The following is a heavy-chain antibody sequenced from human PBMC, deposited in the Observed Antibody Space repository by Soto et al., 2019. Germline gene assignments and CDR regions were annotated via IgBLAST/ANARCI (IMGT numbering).Heavy chain of an antibody. CDR2: IYYTGST. CDR3: ARHRHGTPYLDY. V-gene: IGHV4-59*01. J-gene: IGHJ4*01. CDR1: GGSIGTYY. Sequence: SETLSLTCTVSGGSIGTYYWTWIRQPPGKGLEHIGYIYYTGSTSYTPSLKSRVTISLDTSKNQFSLKLRSVTAADTAVYYCARHRHGTPYLDYCGLGTLVTVAS.